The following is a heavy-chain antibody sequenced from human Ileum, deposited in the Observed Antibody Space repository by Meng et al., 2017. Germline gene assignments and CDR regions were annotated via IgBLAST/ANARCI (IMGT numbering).Heavy chain of an antibody. CDR3: VRNEGYSLGD. J-gene: IGHJ4*02. D-gene: IGHD2-21*01. CDR1: GESVSSRDW. Sequence: QVQLPESGPGLVKPSGTLSLACAGSGESVSSRDWCSWVRQPPGKGREWIGEISQESGRTNYNPSLKSRVTISLDKSKNQFSLNLNSVTAADTAVYYCVRNEGYSLGDWGQGTLVTVSS. CDR2: ISQESGRT. V-gene: IGHV4-4*02.